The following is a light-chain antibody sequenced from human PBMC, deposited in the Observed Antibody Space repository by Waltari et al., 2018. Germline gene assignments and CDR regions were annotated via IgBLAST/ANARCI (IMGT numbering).Light chain of an antibody. CDR3: SSYAGSNNLGV. CDR2: EVS. Sequence: QSALTQPPSASGSPGQSVTIPCTGTSSDVGGYNYVSWYQQHPGKAPKLMIYEVSKRPSGVPDRFSGSKSGNTASLTVSGLQADDEADYYCSSYAGSNNLGVFGTGTKVTVL. CDR1: SSDVGGYNY. V-gene: IGLV2-8*01. J-gene: IGLJ1*01.